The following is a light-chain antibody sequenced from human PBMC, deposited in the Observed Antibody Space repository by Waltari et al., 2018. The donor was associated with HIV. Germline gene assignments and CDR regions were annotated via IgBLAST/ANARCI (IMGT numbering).Light chain of an antibody. CDR3: ATWDDSLNGRV. V-gene: IGLV1-44*01. J-gene: IGLJ3*02. Sequence: QSVLTQPPSASGTPGQRVTISCSGSSSNIGSNTVNWYQQLPGTAPKLLIYGNYHRPSGVPDRLSGSKSGASASLAISWLQSEDESDYYCATWDDSLNGRVFGGGTKLTVL. CDR2: GNY. CDR1: SSNIGSNT.